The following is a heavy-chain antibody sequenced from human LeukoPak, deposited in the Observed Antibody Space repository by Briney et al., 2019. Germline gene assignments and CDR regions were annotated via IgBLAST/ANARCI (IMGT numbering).Heavy chain of an antibody. CDR2: ISGSGGST. J-gene: IGHJ4*02. D-gene: IGHD2-2*01. V-gene: IGHV3-23*01. CDR1: GFTFSGFA. Sequence: GGSLRLSCAASGFTFSGFAMSWVRQAPGKGLEWVSVISGSGGSTYYADSVKGRFTISRDNSKNTLYLQMNSLRAEDTAVYYCAKERCGSSSCYWGIDYWGQGTLVTVSS. CDR3: AKERCGSSSCYWGIDY.